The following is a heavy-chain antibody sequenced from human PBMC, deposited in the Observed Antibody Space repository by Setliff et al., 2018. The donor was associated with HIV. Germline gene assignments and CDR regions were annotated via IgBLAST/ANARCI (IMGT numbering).Heavy chain of an antibody. D-gene: IGHD6-19*01. J-gene: IGHJ3*02. CDR1: GFTFSSYG. CDR2: IHYDVSSK. V-gene: IGHV3-30*02. CDR3: AKDFSYSRGWYLVSGIFDI. Sequence: PGESLTISCAAFGFTFSSYGMHWVRQAPGKGLEWVAFIHYDVSSKYYGDSVKGRFTISRDNSRNTLYLQMNSLRPEDTAVYYCAKDFSYSRGWYLVSGIFDIWGQGTMVTVSS.